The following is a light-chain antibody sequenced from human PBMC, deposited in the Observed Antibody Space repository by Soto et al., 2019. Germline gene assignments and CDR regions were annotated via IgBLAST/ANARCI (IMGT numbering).Light chain of an antibody. J-gene: IGLJ3*02. V-gene: IGLV8-61*01. CDR2: STN. CDR3: ALYMGSGIWV. CDR1: SGSVSTSYY. Sequence: QIVVTQEPSFSVSPGRTVTLTCGLSSGSVSTSYYPSWYQQTPGQAPRTLIYSTNTRSSGVPDRFSGSILGNKAALTITGAQADDEADYYCALYMGSGIWVFGGGTKVTVL.